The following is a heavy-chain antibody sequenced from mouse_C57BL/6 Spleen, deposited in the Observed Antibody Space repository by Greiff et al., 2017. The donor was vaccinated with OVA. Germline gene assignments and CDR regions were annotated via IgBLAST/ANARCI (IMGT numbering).Heavy chain of an antibody. CDR2: IDPSDSYT. CDR1: GYTFTSYW. Sequence: QVQLQQPGAELVMPGASVKLSCKASGYTFTSYWMHWVKQRPGQGLEWIGEIDPSDSYTNYNQKFKGKSTWTVDKSSSTAYMQLSSLTSEDSAVYYCARWGLRRNYWGQGTTLTVSS. J-gene: IGHJ2*01. V-gene: IGHV1-69*01. D-gene: IGHD2-4*01. CDR3: ARWGLRRNY.